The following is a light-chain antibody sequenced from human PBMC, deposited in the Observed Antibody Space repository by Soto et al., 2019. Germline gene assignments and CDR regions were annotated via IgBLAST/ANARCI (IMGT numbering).Light chain of an antibody. V-gene: IGLV2-14*01. J-gene: IGLJ1*01. CDR2: EVN. CDR1: STDVGGGNY. Sequence: QSVLTQPASVSGAPGQTITISCTGTSTDVGGGNYVPWYQQLPGKAPKLIIYEVNNRPSGVSDRFSGSKSGTSASLAISGLQAEDEADYYCSSYKSSLSLYVFGTGTKVTVL. CDR3: SSYKSSLSLYV.